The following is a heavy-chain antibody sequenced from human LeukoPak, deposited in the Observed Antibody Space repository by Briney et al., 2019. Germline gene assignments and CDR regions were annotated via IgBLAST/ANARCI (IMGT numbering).Heavy chain of an antibody. Sequence: PGGSLRLSCAASGFTFSSYDINWVRQAPGKGLEWVSYVSSSGSTIYYADSVKGRFTISRDNAKSSLYLQMNSLRAEDTAVYYCATPYYDGDYWGQGTLVTVSS. V-gene: IGHV3-48*03. CDR1: GFTFSSYD. D-gene: IGHD3-16*01. CDR3: ATPYYDGDY. J-gene: IGHJ4*02. CDR2: VSSSGSTI.